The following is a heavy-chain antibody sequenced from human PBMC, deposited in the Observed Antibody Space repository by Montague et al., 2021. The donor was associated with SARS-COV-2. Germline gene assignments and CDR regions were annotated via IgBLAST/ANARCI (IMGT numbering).Heavy chain of an antibody. Sequence: SETLSLTCAVYGGSFSGYYWNWIRQPPGKGLGWIGEINHSGSAKYNPSLKRRVTISVDTSKNQFSLKLNSVTAADTAVYYCARLGEGVVPAPILGVGPYYSYFYMDVWGKGATVTVSS. CDR1: GGSFSGYY. D-gene: IGHD2-2*02. J-gene: IGHJ6*03. V-gene: IGHV4-34*01. CDR3: ARLGEGVVPAPILGVGPYYSYFYMDV. CDR2: INHSGSA.